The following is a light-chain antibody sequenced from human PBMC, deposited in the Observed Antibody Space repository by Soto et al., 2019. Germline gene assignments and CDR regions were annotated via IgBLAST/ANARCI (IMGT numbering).Light chain of an antibody. Sequence: AIQMTQSPPALSASVCDRVIITCRASQDIRVDVGWLHQRPGHDPNLLIYAASTLHTGVPSTFTGSGSGTDFSLTINDLQPEDVATYFGLQDYDFPYTFGQGTKLEI. CDR3: LQDYDFPYT. V-gene: IGKV1-6*01. J-gene: IGKJ2*01. CDR2: AAS. CDR1: QDIRVD.